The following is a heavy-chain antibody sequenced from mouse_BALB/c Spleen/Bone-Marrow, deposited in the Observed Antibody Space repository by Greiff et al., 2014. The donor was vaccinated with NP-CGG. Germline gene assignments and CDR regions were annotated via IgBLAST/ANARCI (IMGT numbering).Heavy chain of an antibody. CDR3: ARSTPATYFDV. CDR1: GYTFTSSW. D-gene: IGHD1-2*01. J-gene: IGHJ1*01. V-gene: IGHV1S130*01. CDR2: IHPNSGNT. Sequence: QVQLQQSGSVLVRPGASVKLSCKASGYTFTSSWMHWAKQRPGQGLEWIGEIHPNSGNTNYNEKFKGKATLTVDTSSSTAYVDLSSLTSEDSAVYYCARSTPATYFDVWGAGTTVTVSS.